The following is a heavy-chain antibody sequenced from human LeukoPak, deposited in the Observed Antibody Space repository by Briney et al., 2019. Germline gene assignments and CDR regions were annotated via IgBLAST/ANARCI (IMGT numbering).Heavy chain of an antibody. J-gene: IGHJ4*02. D-gene: IGHD3-22*01. CDR1: GGSFSGYY. CDR3: ARGRTSGYSSPFDY. CDR2: INHSGST. V-gene: IGHV4-34*01. Sequence: SETLSLTCAVYGGSFSGYYWSWIRQPPGKGLEWIGEINHSGSTNYNPSLKSRVTISVDTSKNQFSLKLSSVTAADTAVYYCARGRTSGYSSPFDYWGQGTLVTVSS.